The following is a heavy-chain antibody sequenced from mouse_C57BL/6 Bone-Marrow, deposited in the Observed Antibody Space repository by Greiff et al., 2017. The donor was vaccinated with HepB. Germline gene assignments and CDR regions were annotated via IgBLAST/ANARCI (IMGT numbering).Heavy chain of an antibody. CDR3: ARRGPITTVVATRYFDV. Sequence: VQLQQSGPELVKPGASVKIPCKASGYTFTDYNMDWVKQSHGKSLEWIGDINPNNGGTIYNQKFKGKATLTVDKSSSTAYMELRSLTSEDTAVYYCARRGPITTVVATRYFDVWGTGTTVTVSS. CDR2: INPNNGGT. D-gene: IGHD1-1*01. J-gene: IGHJ1*03. V-gene: IGHV1-18*01. CDR1: GYTFTDYN.